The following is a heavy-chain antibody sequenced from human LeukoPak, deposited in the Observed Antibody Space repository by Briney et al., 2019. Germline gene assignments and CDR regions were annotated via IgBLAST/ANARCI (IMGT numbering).Heavy chain of an antibody. Sequence: GGSLRLPCAASGFTFSTYWMSWVRQAPGKGLEWVANIKEDGSEKYYVDSLKGRFTISRDNVKNSLYLQINSLRAEDTAVYYCGRDSFETDIDYWGQGTLVTVSS. D-gene: IGHD1-14*01. CDR1: GFTFSTYW. J-gene: IGHJ4*02. CDR3: GRDSFETDIDY. CDR2: IKEDGSEK. V-gene: IGHV3-7*01.